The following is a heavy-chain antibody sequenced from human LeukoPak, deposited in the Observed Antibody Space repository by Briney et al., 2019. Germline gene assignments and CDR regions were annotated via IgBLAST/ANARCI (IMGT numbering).Heavy chain of an antibody. Sequence: LSPTCTVSGGSISGNYWSWIRQPPGKGLEWVSGISWNSGSIGYADSVKGRFTISRDNAKNSLYLQMNSLRAEDTALYYCAKTSRTKTSSWYYSFDYWGQGTLVTVSS. CDR3: AKTSRTKTSSWYYSFDY. V-gene: IGHV3-9*01. D-gene: IGHD6-13*01. CDR1: GGSISGNY. J-gene: IGHJ4*02. CDR2: ISWNSGSI.